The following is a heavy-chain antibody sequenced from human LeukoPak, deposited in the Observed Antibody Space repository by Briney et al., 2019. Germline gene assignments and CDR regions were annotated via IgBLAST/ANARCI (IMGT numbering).Heavy chain of an antibody. V-gene: IGHV1-2*02. Sequence: ASVKVSCKASGYTFTGYYMHWVRQAPGQGLEWMGWINPNSGGTNYAQKFQGRVTMTRDTSISTAYMELSRLRSDDTAVYYCARAIPYPDIVVVPAAQYNWFGPWGQGTLVTVSS. CDR3: ARAIPYPDIVVVPAAQYNWFGP. CDR1: GYTFTGYY. D-gene: IGHD2-2*01. J-gene: IGHJ5*02. CDR2: INPNSGGT.